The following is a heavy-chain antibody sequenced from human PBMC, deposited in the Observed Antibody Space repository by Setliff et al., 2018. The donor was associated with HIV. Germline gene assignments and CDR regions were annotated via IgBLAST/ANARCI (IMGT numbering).Heavy chain of an antibody. V-gene: IGHV1-2*02. D-gene: IGHD3-3*02. CDR3: ARDSGTNDHFLSPYYGALDF. CDR2: INPRSGVT. Sequence: ASVKVSCKSSGYTFSDHYIHWVRQAPGQGLQWMGWINPRSGVTKYAQKFQGRFIMTTDTTINTLYMELERLTSDDTAPYYCARDSGTNDHFLSPYYGALDFWGLGTLVTVSS. J-gene: IGHJ4*02. CDR1: GYTFSDHY.